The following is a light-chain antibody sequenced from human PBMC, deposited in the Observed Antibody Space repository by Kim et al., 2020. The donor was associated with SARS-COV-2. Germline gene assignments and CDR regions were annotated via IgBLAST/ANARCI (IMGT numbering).Light chain of an antibody. Sequence: EIVLTQSPGTLSFSPGDRVTLSCRASKSISNNYLAWYQQKPGQAPRLLIYAASSRSTDIPDRFSGSVSGTDFTLTITRLEPEDFAVYYCQQYGSSPITFGQGTRLEIK. CDR2: AAS. CDR1: KSISNNY. J-gene: IGKJ5*01. CDR3: QQYGSSPIT. V-gene: IGKV3-20*01.